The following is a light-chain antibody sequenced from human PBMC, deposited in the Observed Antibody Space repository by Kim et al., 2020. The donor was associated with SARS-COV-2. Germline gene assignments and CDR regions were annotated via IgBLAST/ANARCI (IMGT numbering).Light chain of an antibody. CDR1: QGISSY. CDR2: AAS. V-gene: IGKV1-9*01. J-gene: IGKJ2*01. Sequence: DIQLTQSPSFLSASVGDRVTITCRASQGISSYLAWYQQKPGKAPKLLIYAASTLQSGVPLRFSGSGSGTEFTLTISSLQPEDFATYYGQQLNSYPHTFGQGTKLEI. CDR3: QQLNSYPHT.